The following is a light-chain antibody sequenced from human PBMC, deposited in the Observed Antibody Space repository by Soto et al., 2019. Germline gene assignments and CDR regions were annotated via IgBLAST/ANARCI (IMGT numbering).Light chain of an antibody. V-gene: IGKV3-11*01. CDR1: QSVYSY. Sequence: EVVLTQSPATLSLSPGVRANLSCRDSQSVYSYLAWYQQKPGQPPRLLISDVSNRATGIPARFSGSGYGTDFTLTISSLEPEDFAVYYCQHRNDWPFTFGGGTKVEIK. J-gene: IGKJ4*01. CDR3: QHRNDWPFT. CDR2: DVS.